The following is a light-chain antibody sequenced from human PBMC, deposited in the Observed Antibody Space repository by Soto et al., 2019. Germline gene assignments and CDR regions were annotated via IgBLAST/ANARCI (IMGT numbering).Light chain of an antibody. CDR1: SSDIGAYNS. CDR3: SSRTTSNPYV. J-gene: IGLJ1*01. CDR2: EVS. Sequence: QSALTQPASVSGSPGQSITISCTGTSSDIGAYNSVSWYQQHPGKAPKLMIYEVSNRPSGVSNRFSASKSGNTASLTISGLQAEDEADYYCSSRTTSNPYVFGTGTKVTVL. V-gene: IGLV2-14*01.